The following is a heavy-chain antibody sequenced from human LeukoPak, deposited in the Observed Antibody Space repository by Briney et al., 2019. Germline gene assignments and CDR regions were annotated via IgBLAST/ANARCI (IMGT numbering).Heavy chain of an antibody. CDR3: VRDRDGYNY. CDR1: GFTFSSYW. Sequence: GGSLRLSCAASGFTFSSYWMSWVRQVPGKGLVWVARIDIDGSTTHYADSVKGRFTISRDNAKNTLYLQMNILRAEDTAVYYCVRDRDGYNYWGQGTLVTVSS. D-gene: IGHD5-24*01. J-gene: IGHJ4*02. V-gene: IGHV3-74*01. CDR2: IDIDGSTT.